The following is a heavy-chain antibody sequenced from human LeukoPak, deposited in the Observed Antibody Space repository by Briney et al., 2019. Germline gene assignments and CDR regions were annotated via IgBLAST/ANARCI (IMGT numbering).Heavy chain of an antibody. J-gene: IGHJ4*02. Sequence: ASVKVSCKASGYTFTSYGISWVRRAPGQGLEWMGWISAYNGNTNYAQKLQGRVTMTTDTSTSTAYMELRSLRSDDTAVYYCARDERGYSYGYPNPFDYWGQGTLVTVSS. D-gene: IGHD5-18*01. CDR1: GYTFTSYG. V-gene: IGHV1-18*01. CDR2: ISAYNGNT. CDR3: ARDERGYSYGYPNPFDY.